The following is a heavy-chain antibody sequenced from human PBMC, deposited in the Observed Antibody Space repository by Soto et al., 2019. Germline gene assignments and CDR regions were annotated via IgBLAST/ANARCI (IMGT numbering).Heavy chain of an antibody. Sequence: GASVKVSCKASGGTFSSYAISWVRQAPGQGLEWMGGIIPIFGTANYAQKFQGRVTITADKSTSTAYMELSRLRSEDTAVYYCARGPRNPDPYHYGSGSYYNKWGQGPLLTVSS. CDR2: IIPIFGTA. CDR3: ARGPRNPDPYHYGSGSYYNK. J-gene: IGHJ4*02. D-gene: IGHD3-10*01. V-gene: IGHV1-69*06. CDR1: GGTFSSYA.